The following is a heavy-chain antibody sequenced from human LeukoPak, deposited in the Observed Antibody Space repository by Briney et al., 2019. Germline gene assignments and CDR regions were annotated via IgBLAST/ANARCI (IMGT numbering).Heavy chain of an antibody. CDR3: AKSQWELGMDV. V-gene: IGHV3-30*18. J-gene: IGHJ6*02. CDR2: ISYDGSNK. Sequence: GGSLRLSCAASGFTFSSYGMHWVRQAPGKGLEWVAVISYDGSNKYYADSVKGRFTISRDNSKNTLYLQMNSLRAEDTAVYYCAKSQWELGMDVWGQGITVTVSS. CDR1: GFTFSSYG. D-gene: IGHD1-26*01.